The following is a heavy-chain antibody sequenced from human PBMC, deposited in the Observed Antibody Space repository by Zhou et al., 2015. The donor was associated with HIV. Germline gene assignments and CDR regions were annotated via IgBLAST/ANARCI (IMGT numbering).Heavy chain of an antibody. D-gene: IGHD5/OR15-5a*01. J-gene: IGHJ6*02. CDR2: IWYDGSNK. CDR3: AKGVLHYYYGMDV. Sequence: QVQLVESGGGVVQPGRSLRLSCAASGFTFSSYGMHWVRQAPGKGLEWVAVIWYDGSNKYYADSVKGRITISRDNSKNTLYLQMNSLRAEDTAVYYCAKGVLHYYYGMDVWGQGTTVTVSS. CDR1: GFTFSSYG. V-gene: IGHV3-33*06.